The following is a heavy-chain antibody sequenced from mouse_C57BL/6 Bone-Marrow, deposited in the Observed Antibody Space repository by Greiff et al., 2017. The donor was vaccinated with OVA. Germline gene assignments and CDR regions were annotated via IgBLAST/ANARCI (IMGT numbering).Heavy chain of an antibody. Sequence: QVQLQQPGAELVMPGASVKLSCKASGYTFTSYWMHWVKQRPGQGLEWIGEIDPSDSYTNYNQKFKGKSTLTVDKSSSTAYMQLSSLTSEDSAVYYCARENYGSSYYWYFDVWGTGTTVTVSS. CDR2: IDPSDSYT. J-gene: IGHJ1*03. CDR3: ARENYGSSYYWYFDV. D-gene: IGHD1-1*01. V-gene: IGHV1-69*01. CDR1: GYTFTSYW.